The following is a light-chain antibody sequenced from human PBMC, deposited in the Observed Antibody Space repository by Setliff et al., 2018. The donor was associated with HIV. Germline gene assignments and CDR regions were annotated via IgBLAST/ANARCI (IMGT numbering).Light chain of an antibody. Sequence: QSALAQPPSVSGSPGQSVTISCTGTSSDVGRYNRVSWYQQPPGTAPKLMIYEVTNRPSGVPDRFSGSKSGSTASLTISGLQAEDEGDYYCSSHGSSSNVFGTGTKVTVL. CDR2: EVT. V-gene: IGLV2-18*02. J-gene: IGLJ1*01. CDR1: SSDVGRYNR. CDR3: SSHGSSSNV.